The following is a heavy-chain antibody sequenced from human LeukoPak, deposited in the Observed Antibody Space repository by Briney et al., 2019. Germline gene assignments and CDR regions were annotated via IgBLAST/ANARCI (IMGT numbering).Heavy chain of an antibody. J-gene: IGHJ4*02. CDR3: ARRGNSSSWAHFDY. Sequence: GGSLRLSCAASGITFSHYGMHWVRQAPGKGLEWVAGIWYDGSDKYYADSVKGRFTISRDNSKNTLYLQMNSLRVEDTAVYCCARRGNSSSWAHFDYWGQGTLVTVSS. CDR1: GITFSHYG. CDR2: IWYDGSDK. V-gene: IGHV3-33*01. D-gene: IGHD6-13*01.